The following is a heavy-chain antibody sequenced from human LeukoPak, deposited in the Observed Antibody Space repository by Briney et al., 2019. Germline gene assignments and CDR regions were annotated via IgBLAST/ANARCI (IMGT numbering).Heavy chain of an antibody. J-gene: IGHJ3*02. CDR1: GGTFSSYA. CDR2: IIPIFGTA. CDR3: AMRAVAGPPPDAFDI. V-gene: IGHV1-69*13. D-gene: IGHD6-19*01. Sequence: SVKVSCKASGGTFSSYAISWVRQAPGQGLEWMGGIIPIFGTANYAQKFQGRVTITAVESTSTAYMELSSLRSEDTAVYYCAMRAVAGPPPDAFDIWGQGTMVTVSS.